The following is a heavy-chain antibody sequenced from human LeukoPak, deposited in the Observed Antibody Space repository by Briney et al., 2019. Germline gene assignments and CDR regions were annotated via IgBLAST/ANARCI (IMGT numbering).Heavy chain of an antibody. CDR2: MNPNSGNT. V-gene: IGHV1-8*03. D-gene: IGHD3-3*02. CDR1: GYTFTSYD. Sequence: SVKVSCKASGYTFTSYDINWVRQATGQGLEWMGWMNPNSGNTGYAQKFQGRVTITRNTSISTAYMELSSLRSEDTAVYYCARGRHFWSGYYTSFAYWGQGTLVTVSS. CDR3: ARGRHFWSGYYTSFAY. J-gene: IGHJ4*02.